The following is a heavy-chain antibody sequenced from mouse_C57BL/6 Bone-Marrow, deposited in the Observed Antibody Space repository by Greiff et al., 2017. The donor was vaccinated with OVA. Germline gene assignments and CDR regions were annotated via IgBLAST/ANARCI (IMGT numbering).Heavy chain of an antibody. CDR2: IYPRSGNT. CDR1: GYTFTSYG. V-gene: IGHV1-81*01. CDR3: ARAIHYGTPMDY. J-gene: IGHJ4*01. Sequence: VQLQQSGAELARPGASVKLSCKASGYTFTSYGISWVKQRTGQGLEWIGEIYPRSGNTYYNEKFKGKATLTADKSSSTAYMELRSLTSEDSAVYFCARAIHYGTPMDYWGQGTSVTVSS. D-gene: IGHD1-2*01.